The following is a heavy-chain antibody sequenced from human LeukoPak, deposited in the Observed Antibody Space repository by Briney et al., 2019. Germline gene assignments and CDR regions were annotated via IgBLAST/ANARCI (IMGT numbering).Heavy chain of an antibody. CDR3: ARRRSPGIAAAGRKYYFDY. CDR1: GGSISSSSYY. CDR2: IYYSGST. J-gene: IGHJ4*02. D-gene: IGHD6-13*01. V-gene: IGHV4-39*01. Sequence: SETLPLTCTVSGGSISSSSYYWGWIRQPPGKGLEWIGSIYYSGSTYYNPSLKSRVTISVDTSKNQFSLKLSSVTAADTAVYYCARRRSPGIAAAGRKYYFDYWGQGTLVTVSS.